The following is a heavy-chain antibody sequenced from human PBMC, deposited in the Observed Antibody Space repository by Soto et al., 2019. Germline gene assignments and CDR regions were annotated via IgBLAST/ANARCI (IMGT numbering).Heavy chain of an antibody. CDR1: GFTFSIYA. Sequence: GGSLRLSCAASGFTFSIYAMHWVRHAPGKGLEWVAVISYDGSNKYYADSVKGRFTISRDNSKNTLYLQMNSLRAEDTAVYYCARERSSWSHSNWFDPWGQGTLVTVS. D-gene: IGHD6-13*01. J-gene: IGHJ5*02. CDR3: ARERSSWSHSNWFDP. CDR2: ISYDGSNK. V-gene: IGHV3-30-3*01.